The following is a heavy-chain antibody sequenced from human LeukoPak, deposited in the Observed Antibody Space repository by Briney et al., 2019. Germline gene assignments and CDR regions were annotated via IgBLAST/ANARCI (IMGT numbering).Heavy chain of an antibody. Sequence: SVKVSCKASGGTFSSYAISWVRQAPGQGLEWMGRIIPILGIANYAQKFQGRITITADKSTSTAYMELSSLRSEDTAVYYCARGIGTGYNWFDPWGQGTLVTVSS. V-gene: IGHV1-69*04. D-gene: IGHD3/OR15-3a*01. CDR3: ARGIGTGYNWFDP. CDR2: IIPILGIA. CDR1: GGTFSSYA. J-gene: IGHJ5*02.